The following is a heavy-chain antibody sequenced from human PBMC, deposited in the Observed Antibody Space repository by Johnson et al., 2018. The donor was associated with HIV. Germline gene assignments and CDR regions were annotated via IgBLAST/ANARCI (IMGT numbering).Heavy chain of an antibody. CDR3: AKDRHDYGDLDAFDI. CDR2: INWNGGST. V-gene: IGHV3-20*04. D-gene: IGHD4-17*01. J-gene: IGHJ3*02. Sequence: MQLVESGGGLVQSGGSLRLACVASGFIVGTKYMSWVRQAPGKGLEWVSGINWNGGSTYYADSVKGRFTISRDNAKNSLYLQMNSLRAEDTALYYCAKDRHDYGDLDAFDIWGQGTMVTVSS. CDR1: GFIVGTKY.